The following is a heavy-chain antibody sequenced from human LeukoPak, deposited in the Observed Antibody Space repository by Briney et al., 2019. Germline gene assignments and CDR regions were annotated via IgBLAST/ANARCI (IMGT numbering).Heavy chain of an antibody. CDR2: ISYDGSNK. V-gene: IGHV3-30-3*01. J-gene: IGHJ4*02. Sequence: GGSLRLSCAAPGFTFSSYAMHWVRQAPGKGLEWVAVISYDGSNKYYADSVKGRFTISRDNSKNTLYLQMNSLRAEDTAVYYCARDLINSRHFDYWGQGTLVTVSS. CDR3: ARDLINSRHFDY. D-gene: IGHD1-1*01. CDR1: GFTFSSYA.